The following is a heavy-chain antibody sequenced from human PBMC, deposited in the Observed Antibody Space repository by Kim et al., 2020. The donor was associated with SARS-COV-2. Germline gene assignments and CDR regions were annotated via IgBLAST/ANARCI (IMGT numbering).Heavy chain of an antibody. D-gene: IGHD2-15*01. CDR1: GFTFSSYA. V-gene: IGHV3-23*01. CDR3: AKDAKYCSGGSCYFDAFDI. Sequence: GGSLRLSCAASGFTFSSYAMSWVRQAPGKGLEWVSAISGSGGSTYYADSVKGRFTISRDNSKNTLYLQMNSLRAEDTAVYYCAKDAKYCSGGSCYFDAFDIWGQGTMVTVSS. CDR2: ISGSGGST. J-gene: IGHJ3*02.